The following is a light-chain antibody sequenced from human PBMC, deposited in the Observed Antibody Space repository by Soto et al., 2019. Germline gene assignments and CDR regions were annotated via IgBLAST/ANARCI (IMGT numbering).Light chain of an antibody. V-gene: IGLV2-14*01. Sequence: QSVLTQPASVSGSPGQSITISCTGTNSDVGRYNYVTWYQQHPGKAPKLMIFDVSNRPSGVSNRFSGSKSGNTASLTISGLLAEDEADYYCSSYTSSSTYVFGTGTKVTVL. J-gene: IGLJ1*01. CDR2: DVS. CDR3: SSYTSSSTYV. CDR1: NSDVGRYNY.